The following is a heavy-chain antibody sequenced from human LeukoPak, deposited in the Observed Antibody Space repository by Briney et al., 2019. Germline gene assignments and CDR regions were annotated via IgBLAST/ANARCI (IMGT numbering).Heavy chain of an antibody. CDR3: ASNPYDSSGYFGY. V-gene: IGHV3-21*01. CDR1: GFTFSSYA. Sequence: GGSLRLSCAASGFTFSSYAMSWVRQAPGKGLEWVSSISSSSSYIYYADSVKGRFTISRDNAKNSLYLQMNSLRAEDTAVYYCASNPYDSSGYFGYWGQGTLVTVSS. D-gene: IGHD3-22*01. CDR2: ISSSSSYI. J-gene: IGHJ4*02.